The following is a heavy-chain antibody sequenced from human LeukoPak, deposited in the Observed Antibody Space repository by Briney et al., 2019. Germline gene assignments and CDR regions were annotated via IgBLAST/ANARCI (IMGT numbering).Heavy chain of an antibody. CDR3: ARLITGTTTAFDI. Sequence: SETLSLTCAVYGGSFSGYYWSWIRQPPGKGLEWIGEINHSGSTNYNPSLKSRVTISVDTSKNQFSLKLSSVTAADTAVYYCARLITGTTTAFDIWGQGTMVTVSS. D-gene: IGHD1-7*01. CDR2: INHSGST. CDR1: GGSFSGYY. J-gene: IGHJ3*02. V-gene: IGHV4-34*01.